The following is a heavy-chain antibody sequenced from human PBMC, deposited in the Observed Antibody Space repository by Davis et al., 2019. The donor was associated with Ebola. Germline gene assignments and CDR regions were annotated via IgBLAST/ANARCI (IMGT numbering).Heavy chain of an antibody. CDR1: GGSISSSSYY. D-gene: IGHD5-24*01. J-gene: IGHJ6*02. CDR2: IYYSGST. Sequence: PSETLSLTCTVSGGSISSSSYYWGWIRQPPGKGLEWIGSIYYSGSTYYNPSLKSRVTISVDTSKNQFSLKLSSVTAADTAVYYCARLPQRWLRYYYGMDVWGQGTTVTVSS. CDR3: ARLPQRWLRYYYGMDV. V-gene: IGHV4-39*07.